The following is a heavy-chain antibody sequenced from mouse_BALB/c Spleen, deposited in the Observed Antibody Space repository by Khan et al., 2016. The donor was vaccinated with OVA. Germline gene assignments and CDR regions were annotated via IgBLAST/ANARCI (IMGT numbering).Heavy chain of an antibody. CDR3: ASTGYGGFAY. CDR2: IYPGSGST. J-gene: IGHJ2*01. V-gene: IGHV1-77*01. D-gene: IGHD1-1*01. Sequence: QVQLQQPGPVLVKPGASVKMSCKASGYTFTDYIINWVRQRTGQGLEWIGQIYPGSGSTYYNEKFKGKATLTADKSSNTAYMQLRRLTSEDSAVYFCASTGYGGFAYWGQGTTLTVSA. CDR1: GYTFTDYI.